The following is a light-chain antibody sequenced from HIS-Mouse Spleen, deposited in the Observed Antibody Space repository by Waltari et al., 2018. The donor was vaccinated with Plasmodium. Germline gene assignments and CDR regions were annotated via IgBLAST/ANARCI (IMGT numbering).Light chain of an antibody. CDR2: DVS. CDR3: CSYAGSYTLV. V-gene: IGLV2-11*01. J-gene: IGLJ2*01. Sequence: QSALTQPRSVSGSPGQSVTISCTGTSRDVAGYNYVSWYQQHPGKAPKRMIYDVSKRPSGVPDRFSGSKSGNTASLTISGLQAEDEADYYCCSYAGSYTLVFGGGTKLTVL. CDR1: SRDVAGYNY.